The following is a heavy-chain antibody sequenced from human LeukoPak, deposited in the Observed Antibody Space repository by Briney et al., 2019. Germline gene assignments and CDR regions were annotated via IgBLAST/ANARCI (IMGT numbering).Heavy chain of an antibody. CDR3: ARLVGAERYLADY. CDR1: VFTFSSYA. J-gene: IGHJ4*02. CDR2: ISYDGSNK. V-gene: IGHV3-30-3*01. Sequence: GGSLRLSCAASVFTFSSYAMHWVRQAPGKGLEWVAVISYDGSNKYYADSVKGRFTISRDNSKNTLYLQMNSLRAGDTAVYYCARLVGAERYLADYWGQGTLVTVSS. D-gene: IGHD1-26*01.